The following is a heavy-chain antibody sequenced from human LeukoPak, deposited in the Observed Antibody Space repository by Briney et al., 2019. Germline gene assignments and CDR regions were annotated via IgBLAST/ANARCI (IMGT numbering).Heavy chain of an antibody. J-gene: IGHJ3*02. V-gene: IGHV3-23*01. Sequence: GGSLRLSCAAAGFAFSSNALSWVRQAPGEGLDWVSSISVSSTTYYLDSVKGRFTISRDNSNNALFLQMNSLRAEDTALYYCAKCNLDDCREGFHIWGQGTMVTVSS. CDR1: GFAFSSNA. CDR2: ISVSSTT. CDR3: AKCNLDDCREGFHI. D-gene: IGHD2-21*02.